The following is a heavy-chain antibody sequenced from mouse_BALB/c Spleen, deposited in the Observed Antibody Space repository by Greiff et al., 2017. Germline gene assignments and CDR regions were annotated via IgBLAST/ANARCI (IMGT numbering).Heavy chain of an antibody. V-gene: IGHV5-12-1*01. CDR1: GFAFSNYD. D-gene: IGHD2-1*01. CDR3: ARRGGGNYLYAMDF. Sequence: EVKLMESGGGLVQPGGSRKLSCAASGFAFSNYDMSWVRQTPEKRLEWVAYISSGGGSTYYPDTVKGRFTISRDNAKNTLNLQMSSLKSEDTAMYYCARRGGGNYLYAMDFWGQGTSVTVSS. CDR2: ISSGGGST. J-gene: IGHJ4*01.